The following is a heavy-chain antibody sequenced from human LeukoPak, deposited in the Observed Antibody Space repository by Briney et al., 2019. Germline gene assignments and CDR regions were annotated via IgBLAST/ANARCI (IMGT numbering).Heavy chain of an antibody. CDR1: GFTVSSNY. CDR2: IYIGGST. Sequence: GGSLRLSCAASGFTVSSNYMSWVRQAPGKGLEWVSVIYIGGSTYYADSVRGRFTISRDISKNTLYLQMNSLRAEDTAMYYCARLGFVIPAVIFDYWGQGTLVTVSS. V-gene: IGHV3-53*01. D-gene: IGHD3-16*02. J-gene: IGHJ4*02. CDR3: ARLGFVIPAVIFDY.